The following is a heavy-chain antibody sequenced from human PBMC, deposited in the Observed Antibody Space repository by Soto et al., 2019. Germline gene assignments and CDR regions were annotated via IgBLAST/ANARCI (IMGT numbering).Heavy chain of an antibody. V-gene: IGHV3-21*01. D-gene: IGHD1-26*01. CDR1: GFTFSSYS. CDR3: GAGATSPTSDFDY. Sequence: GGSLRLSCAASGFTFSSYSMNWVRQAPGKGLEWVSSISSSSSYIYYADSVKGRFTISRDNAKNSLYLQMNSLRAEDTAVYYCGAGATSPTSDFDYWGQGTLVTVSS. CDR2: ISSSSSYI. J-gene: IGHJ4*02.